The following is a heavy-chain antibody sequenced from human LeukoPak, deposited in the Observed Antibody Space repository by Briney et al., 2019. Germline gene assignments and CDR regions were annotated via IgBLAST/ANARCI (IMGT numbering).Heavy chain of an antibody. CDR3: ARDKGSWSYLDY. CDR1: GFTFSSFW. J-gene: IGHJ4*02. D-gene: IGHD6-13*01. V-gene: IGHV3-74*01. Sequence: GGSLRLSCATSGFTFSSFWMHWVRQVPGRGLVWVSRINSDGSITDYADSVKGRFTIARDNSKNTLYLQMNSLRAEDTAVYYCARDKGSWSYLDYWGQGTLVTVSS. CDR2: INSDGSIT.